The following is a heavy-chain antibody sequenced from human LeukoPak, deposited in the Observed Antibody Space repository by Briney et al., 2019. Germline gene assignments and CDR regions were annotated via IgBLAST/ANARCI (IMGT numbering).Heavy chain of an antibody. CDR3: ARDQKYYDILTGYYPLVDYGMDV. CDR1: GFTFSDYY. V-gene: IGHV3-11*06. D-gene: IGHD3-9*01. Sequence: GGSLRLSCAASGFTFSDYYMSWIRQAPGKGLEWVSYISSSSSYTNYADSVKGRFTISRDNAKNSLYLQMNSLRAEDTAVYYCARDQKYYDILTGYYPLVDYGMDVWGKGTTVTVSS. J-gene: IGHJ6*04. CDR2: ISSSSSYT.